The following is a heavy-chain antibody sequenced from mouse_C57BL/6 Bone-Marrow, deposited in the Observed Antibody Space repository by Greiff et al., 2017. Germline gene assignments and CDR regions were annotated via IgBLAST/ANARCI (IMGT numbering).Heavy chain of an antibody. V-gene: IGHV1-64*01. J-gene: IGHJ3*01. Sequence: VQLQQPGAELVKPGASVKLSCKASGYTFTSYWMHWVKQRPGQGLEWIGMIHPTSGSTNYNEKFKGKATMTVDKSSRTAYLQLSSLTSEDSAVDYCAREGYDNYVVRPWFAYWGQGTLVTVSA. CDR3: AREGYDNYVVRPWFAY. CDR1: GYTFTSYW. D-gene: IGHD2-10*02. CDR2: IHPTSGST.